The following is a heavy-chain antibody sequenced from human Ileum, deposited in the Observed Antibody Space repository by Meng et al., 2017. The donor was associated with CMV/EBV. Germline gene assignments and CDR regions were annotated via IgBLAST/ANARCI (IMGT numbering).Heavy chain of an antibody. Sequence: GSGPGRVNTSTTLSLTCTVSGGSISSGDYWWSWIRQPPGMGLEWIGYISYSGSTYYNPSLRSRVTVSVDTSNNQFSLDLRSGTAADTAVYYCARAVAGWYFDLWGRGTLVTVSS. D-gene: IGHD3-10*01. CDR3: ARAVAGWYFDL. CDR2: ISYSGST. J-gene: IGHJ2*01. CDR1: GGSISSGDYW. V-gene: IGHV4-30-4*08.